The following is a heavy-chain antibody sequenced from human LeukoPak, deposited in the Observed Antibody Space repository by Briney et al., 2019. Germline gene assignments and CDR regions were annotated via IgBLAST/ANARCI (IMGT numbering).Heavy chain of an antibody. CDR2: ISGSGGST. D-gene: IGHD5-18*01. Sequence: GGSLRLSCAASGFTFDDYAMHWVRQAPGKGLEWVSAISGSGGSTYYADSVKGRFTISRDNSKNTLYLQMNSLRAEDTAVYYCAKGAGYSYGRIYYFDYWGQGTLVTVSS. J-gene: IGHJ4*02. CDR3: AKGAGYSYGRIYYFDY. V-gene: IGHV3-23*01. CDR1: GFTFDDYA.